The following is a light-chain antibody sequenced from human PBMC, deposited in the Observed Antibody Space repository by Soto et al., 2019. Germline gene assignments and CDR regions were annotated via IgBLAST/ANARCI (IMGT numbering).Light chain of an antibody. J-gene: IGKJ1*01. CDR3: QQYSNWPRT. CDR1: QSVSSN. Sequence: EIVMTQSPGTLSVSPGERATLSCRASQSVSSNLAWHQQKPGQAPRLLIYGASTRATGIPARFSGSGSGTEFTLTISSLQSEDFAVYYCQQYSNWPRTFGQGTKVEVK. CDR2: GAS. V-gene: IGKV3-15*01.